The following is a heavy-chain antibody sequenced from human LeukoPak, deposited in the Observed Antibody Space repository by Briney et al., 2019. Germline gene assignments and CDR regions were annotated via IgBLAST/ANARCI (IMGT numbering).Heavy chain of an antibody. CDR3: AKQGAARQDYYMDV. J-gene: IGHJ6*03. CDR2: IIPIFGTA. D-gene: IGHD5-18*01. CDR1: GYTFTGYF. Sequence: SVKVSCKASGYTFTGYFMHWVRQAPGQGLEWMGRIIPIFGTANYAQKFQGRVTITADIVSSTAYMEVNSLTSEDTAAYFCAKQGAARQDYYMDVWGNGTTVIVSS. V-gene: IGHV1-69*06.